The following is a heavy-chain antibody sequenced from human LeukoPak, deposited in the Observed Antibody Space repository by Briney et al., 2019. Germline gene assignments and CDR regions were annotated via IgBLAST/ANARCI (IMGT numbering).Heavy chain of an antibody. D-gene: IGHD3-10*01. CDR3: ARDRVFMVRGVIYYYYGMDV. Sequence: GGSLRLSCAASGFTFSSYAMSWVRQAPGKGLEWVSGISGSGDSTYYADSVKGRFTTSRDNSKNTLYLQMSSLRAEDTAVYYCARDRVFMVRGVIYYYYGMDVWGQGTTVTVSS. CDR1: GFTFSSYA. CDR2: ISGSGDST. V-gene: IGHV3-23*01. J-gene: IGHJ6*02.